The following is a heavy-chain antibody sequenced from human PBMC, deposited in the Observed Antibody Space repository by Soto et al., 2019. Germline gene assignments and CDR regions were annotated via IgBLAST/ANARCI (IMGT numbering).Heavy chain of an antibody. J-gene: IGHJ6*02. V-gene: IGHV3-48*02. CDR2: ISSSSSTI. CDR3: ARDPGYDFWSGYPYGMDA. CDR1: GFTFSSYS. D-gene: IGHD3-3*01. Sequence: GGSLRLSCAASGFTFSSYSMNWVRQAPGKGLEWVSYISSSSSTIYYADSVKGRFTISRDNAKNSLYLQMNSLRDEDTAVYYCARDPGYDFWSGYPYGMDAWGQGTTVTVSS.